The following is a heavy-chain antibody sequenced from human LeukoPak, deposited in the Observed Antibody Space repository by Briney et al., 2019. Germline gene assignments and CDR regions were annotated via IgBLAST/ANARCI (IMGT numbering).Heavy chain of an antibody. CDR1: GFTFSTYG. D-gene: IGHD1-26*01. J-gene: IGHJ5*02. CDR2: ISENGGRT. V-gene: IGHV3-23*01. CDR3: ARRRTWELRGFDP. Sequence: GGSLRLSCEASGFTFSTYGMSWVRQAPGKGLEWVSSISENGGRTYYTDSVKGRFTISRDNAKNSLYLQMNSLRAEDTAVYYCARRRTWELRGFDPWGQGTLVTVSS.